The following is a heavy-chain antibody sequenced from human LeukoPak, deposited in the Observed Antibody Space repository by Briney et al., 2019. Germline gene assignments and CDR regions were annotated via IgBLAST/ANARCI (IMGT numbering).Heavy chain of an antibody. CDR1: GGSINNYY. V-gene: IGHV4-59*01. CDR3: ARISPSSGTYWGSLYYYMDV. Sequence: SETLSLTCTVSGGSINNYYWTWIRQPPGRGLEWIGYISFSWTTNYNPSLKSRVTISLDTSNNQFYLKLTSVTAADTAVYYCARISPSSGTYWGSLYYYMDVWGKGTTVTVSS. CDR2: ISFSWTT. J-gene: IGHJ6*03. D-gene: IGHD1-26*01.